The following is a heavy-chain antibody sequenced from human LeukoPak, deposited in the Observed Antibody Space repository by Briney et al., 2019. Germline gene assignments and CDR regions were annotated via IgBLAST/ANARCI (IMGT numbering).Heavy chain of an antibody. CDR1: GFTFSSYS. CDR3: ARGLSRTFDY. V-gene: IGHV3-48*04. D-gene: IGHD4/OR15-4a*01. CDR2: ISSSSSTI. Sequence: GGSLRLSCAASGFTFSSYSMNWVRPAPGEGLEWVSYISSSSSTIYYADSVKGRFTISRDNAKNSLYLQMNSMRAEDTAVYYCARGLSRTFDYWGQGTLVTVSS. J-gene: IGHJ4*02.